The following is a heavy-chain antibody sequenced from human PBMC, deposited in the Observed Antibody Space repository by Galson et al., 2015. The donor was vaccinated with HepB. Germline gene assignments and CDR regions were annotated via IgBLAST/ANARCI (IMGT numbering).Heavy chain of an antibody. Sequence: SLRLSCAGSGFTFGDYAMTWFRQAPGKGLEWVGFIRSKAYGGTPEYAASVKGRFTMSRDDFKSIAYLQMNSLKTEDTAVYYCTRDLMGGQLPRPGYYGMDVWGQGTTVTVSS. CDR2: IRSKAYGGTP. J-gene: IGHJ6*02. CDR1: GFTFGDYA. V-gene: IGHV3-49*03. CDR3: TRDLMGGQLPRPGYYGMDV. D-gene: IGHD2-8*01.